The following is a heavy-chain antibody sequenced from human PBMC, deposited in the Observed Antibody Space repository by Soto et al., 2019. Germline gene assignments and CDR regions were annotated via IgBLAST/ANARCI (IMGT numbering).Heavy chain of an antibody. CDR1: RFTFSSYG. D-gene: IGHD1-1*01. CDR2: ISYDGSNK. Sequence: QVQLVQSGGGVVQPGRSLRLSCAASRFTFSSYGMHWVRQAPGKGLEWVAFISYDGSNKYYADSVKGRFTISRDTSKNTLYLQMNSLRAEDTAVYCCAKDVELERPYGMDVWGQGTTVTVSS. J-gene: IGHJ6*02. V-gene: IGHV3-30*18. CDR3: AKDVELERPYGMDV.